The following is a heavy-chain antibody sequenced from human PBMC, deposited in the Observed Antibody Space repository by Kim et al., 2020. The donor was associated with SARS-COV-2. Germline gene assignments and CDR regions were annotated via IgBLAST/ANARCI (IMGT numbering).Heavy chain of an antibody. V-gene: IGHV4-59*08. CDR2: IYYSGST. D-gene: IGHD4-17*01. J-gene: IGHJ4*02. CDR1: GGSISSYY. Sequence: SETLSLTCTVSGGSISSYYWSWIRQPPGKGLEWIGYIYYSGSTNYNPSLKSRVTISVDTSKNQFSLKLSSVTAADTAVYYCASSDRLGTTVTPFPFDYWGQGTLVTVSS. CDR3: ASSDRLGTTVTPFPFDY.